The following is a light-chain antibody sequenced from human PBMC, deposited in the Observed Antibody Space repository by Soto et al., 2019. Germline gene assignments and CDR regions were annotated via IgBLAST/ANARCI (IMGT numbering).Light chain of an antibody. CDR1: QSARSS. Sequence: EVLMTMSPATLSVSPVERATLSCRASQSARSSLGWYQQKPGQPPSLLIYDVSIRATGIPARFNCSGSGTECTRGNRRLETEAFTEYCAQQGTSLRWWTLGPGTKVDIK. J-gene: IGKJ1*01. V-gene: IGKV3-15*01. CDR2: DVS. CDR3: QQGTSLRWWT.